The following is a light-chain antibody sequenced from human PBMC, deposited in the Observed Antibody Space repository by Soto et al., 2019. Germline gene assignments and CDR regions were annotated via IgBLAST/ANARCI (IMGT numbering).Light chain of an antibody. CDR1: QSVSSA. Sequence: EVVMTQSPATLSVSPGEGATLSCRASQSVSSALAWYQQTPGQAPRLLIYAASSRATGIPDRFSGSGSGTAFTLTISRLEPEDFAVYYCQQYATSVTFGGGTKVDIK. CDR3: QQYATSVT. V-gene: IGKV3-20*01. J-gene: IGKJ4*01. CDR2: AAS.